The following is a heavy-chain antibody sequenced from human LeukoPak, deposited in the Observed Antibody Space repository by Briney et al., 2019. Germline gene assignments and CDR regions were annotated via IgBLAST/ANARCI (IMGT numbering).Heavy chain of an antibody. D-gene: IGHD2-2*01. CDR3: ASWDNVVVPAAMYGWPDP. Sequence: ASVKVSCKASGYTFTGYYMRWVRQAPGQGLEWMGWINPNNGDTKYAQKFQGRVTMTRDTSIRTAYLELSSLRSDDTAVYYCASWDNVVVPAAMYGWPDPWGQGTLVTVSS. V-gene: IGHV1-2*02. CDR1: GYTFTGYY. CDR2: INPNNGDT. J-gene: IGHJ5*02.